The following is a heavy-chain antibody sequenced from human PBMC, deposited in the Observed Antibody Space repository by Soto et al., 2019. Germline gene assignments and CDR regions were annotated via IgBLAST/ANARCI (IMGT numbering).Heavy chain of an antibody. CDR1: GFTSSSYS. J-gene: IGHJ5*02. CDR3: ARDLGPRGEFGAYPTSFDP. D-gene: IGHD3-10*01. V-gene: IGHV3-21*01. CDR2: ISSSISYI. Sequence: WGSLRLSCAASGFTSSSYSMNWVRQAPGKGLEWVSSISSSISYIYYADSVKGRFTISRDNAKNSLYLQMNSLRAEDTAVYYCARDLGPRGEFGAYPTSFDPWGQGTLVTVSS.